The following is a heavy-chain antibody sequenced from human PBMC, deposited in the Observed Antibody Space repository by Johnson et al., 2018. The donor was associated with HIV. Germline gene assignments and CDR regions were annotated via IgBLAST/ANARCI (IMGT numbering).Heavy chain of an antibody. CDR1: GFIVSSNY. Sequence: VQLVESGGGVVQPGRSLRLSCAASGFIVSSNYMSWVRQAPGKGLEWVSVIYSGGSTYYADSVKGRFTISRDNSKSSLYLRMNSLRAEDTAVYYCAREMAWEDAFDIWGQGTMVTVSS. CDR3: AREMAWEDAFDI. V-gene: IGHV3-66*01. J-gene: IGHJ3*02. D-gene: IGHD5-24*01. CDR2: IYSGGST.